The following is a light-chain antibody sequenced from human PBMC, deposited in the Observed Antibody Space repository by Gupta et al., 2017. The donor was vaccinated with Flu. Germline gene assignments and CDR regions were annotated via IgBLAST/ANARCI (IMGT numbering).Light chain of an antibody. V-gene: IGKV3-20*01. CDR1: RSVSYNTD. J-gene: IGKJ5*01. CDR2: GAS. CDR3: QHESSFSFT. Sequence: LFLSPGARATLPCRARRSVSYNTDLAWYQQKPGQAPRLLIYGASKRATGIPDRFSGSGSGTEFTLTISRLEPEDLAVYYCQHESSFSFTFGQGTPLDI.